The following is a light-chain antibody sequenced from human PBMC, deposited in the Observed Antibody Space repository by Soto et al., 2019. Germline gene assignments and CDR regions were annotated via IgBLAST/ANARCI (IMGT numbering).Light chain of an antibody. CDR2: DAS. J-gene: IGKJ5*01. Sequence: DIQMTQSTSTLSPSFRDTVTVTCRASQSVSGWLAWYQQKPGEAPKLLIYDASSLESGVPSRFSGSGSGTEFTLTISSLQPDDFATYYCQQYNSYPNFGQGRR. CDR3: QQYNSYPN. CDR1: QSVSGW. V-gene: IGKV1-5*01.